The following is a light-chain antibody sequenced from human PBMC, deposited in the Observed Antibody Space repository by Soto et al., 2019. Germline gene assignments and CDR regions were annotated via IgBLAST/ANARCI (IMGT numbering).Light chain of an antibody. J-gene: IGKJ4*01. V-gene: IGKV3-20*01. CDR2: GAS. Sequence: ELVLTQSPGTLSLSPGARATLSCRASQFVSSTSLAWYQQRPGQAPRLLIYGASSRANGIPDRFSGGGSETDFTLTISRLESEDSAVYYCQQYGISPFTFGGGTKVEI. CDR1: QFVSSTS. CDR3: QQYGISPFT.